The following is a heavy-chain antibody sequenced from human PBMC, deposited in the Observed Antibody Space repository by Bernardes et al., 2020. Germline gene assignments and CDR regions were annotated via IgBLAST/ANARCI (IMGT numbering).Heavy chain of an antibody. J-gene: IGHJ5*02. Sequence: SESLSLTCTVSGGSISSTSYYWGWPRQPPWKGLEWLGSIYYSGSTYYNPSLKSRVTISVDTSKNQFSLKLSFVTAAETAVYYSAGHGLGDYDWLPTTTGNWCDPWGQGTLVTVTS. V-gene: IGHV4-39*01. CDR1: GGSISSTSYY. CDR2: IYYSGST. D-gene: IGHD4-17*01. CDR3: AGHGLGDYDWLPTTTGNWCDP.